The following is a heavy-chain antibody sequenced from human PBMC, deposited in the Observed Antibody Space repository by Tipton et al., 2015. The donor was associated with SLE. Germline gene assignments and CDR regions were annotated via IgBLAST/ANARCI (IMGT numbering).Heavy chain of an antibody. D-gene: IGHD2-2*01. CDR1: GFTFGSYA. CDR2: ISYDGSNK. CDR3: ARAVIVVVPAAGYFDL. Sequence: SLRLSCAASGFTFGSYAMHWVRQAPGKGLEWVAVISYDGSNKYYADSVKGRFTISRDNSKNTLYLQMNSLRAEDTAVYYCARAVIVVVPAAGYFDLWGRGTLVTVSS. V-gene: IGHV3-30-3*01. J-gene: IGHJ2*01.